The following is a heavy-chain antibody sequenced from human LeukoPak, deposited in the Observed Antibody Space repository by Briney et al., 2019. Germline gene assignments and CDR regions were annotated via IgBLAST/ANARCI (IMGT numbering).Heavy chain of an antibody. CDR1: GFTFSSYS. V-gene: IGHV3-48*01. D-gene: IGHD1-14*01. J-gene: IGHJ4*02. CDR2: ISSSSSTI. Sequence: PGGSLRLSCAASGFTFSSYSMNWVRQAPGKGLEWVSYISSSSSTIYYADSVKGRFAISRDDSKSTLYLQMNSLRGEDTAVYYCAKDFGRNLGGPGYWGRGTLVIVSS. CDR3: AKDFGRNLGGPGY.